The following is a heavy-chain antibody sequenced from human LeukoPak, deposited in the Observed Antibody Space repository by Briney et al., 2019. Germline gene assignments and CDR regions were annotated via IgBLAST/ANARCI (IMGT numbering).Heavy chain of an antibody. CDR1: GFTFSNYG. CDR2: IRFNATSK. D-gene: IGHD1-7*01. Sequence: GGSLRLSCAASGFTFSNYGMHWVRQAPGKGLEWVAFIRFNATSKYYADSVKGRFTISRDNSKNTLYLQMNSLRAEDTAVYYCAGTGTTGRGLFDYWGQGTLVTVSS. CDR3: AGTGTTGRGLFDY. J-gene: IGHJ4*02. V-gene: IGHV3-30*02.